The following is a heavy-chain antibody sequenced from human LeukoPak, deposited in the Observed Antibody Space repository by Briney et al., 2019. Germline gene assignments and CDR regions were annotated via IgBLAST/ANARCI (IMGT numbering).Heavy chain of an antibody. Sequence: SQTLSLTCAISGDIVSSNSATWNWIRQSPSRGLEWLGRIYYRSKWYTYYAVSVKSRISINRDTSKNQISLRLNSVTPEDTAVYYCARSTGPIDYWGQGTLVTVSS. V-gene: IGHV6-1*01. J-gene: IGHJ4*02. CDR2: IYYRSKWYT. D-gene: IGHD1-1*01. CDR1: GDIVSSNSAT. CDR3: ARSTGPIDY.